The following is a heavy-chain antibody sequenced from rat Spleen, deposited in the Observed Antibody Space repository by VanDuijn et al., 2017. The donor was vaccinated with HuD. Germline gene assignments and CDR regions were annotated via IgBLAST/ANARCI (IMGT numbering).Heavy chain of an antibody. V-gene: IGHV5-31*01. D-gene: IGHD1-6*01. CDR1: GFTFNNYW. CDR3: TTFSDYATSPFAY. J-gene: IGHJ3*01. Sequence: EVQLVESGGGLVQPGRSLKLSCVASGFTFNNYWMTWIRQAPGKGLEWVASITNARGITYYADPVKGRFTISRDIAKSTLYLQMNNLRSEDTATYYCTTFSDYATSPFAYWGRGALVTVSS. CDR2: ITNARGIT.